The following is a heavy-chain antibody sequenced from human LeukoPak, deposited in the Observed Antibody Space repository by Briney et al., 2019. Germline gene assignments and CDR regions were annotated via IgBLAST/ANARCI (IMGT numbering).Heavy chain of an antibody. J-gene: IGHJ5*02. CDR2: ISGSGGST. CDR1: GFTFSSYA. V-gene: IGHV3-23*01. Sequence: PGGSLRLSCAASGFTFSSYAISWVRQAPGKGREGVSAISGSGGSTSYADSVTRRFTISRDNSKNTLYLQMNSLRAEDTAVYYCAKDRAVRGVIPHWFDPWGQGTLVTVSS. D-gene: IGHD3-10*01. CDR3: AKDRAVRGVIPHWFDP.